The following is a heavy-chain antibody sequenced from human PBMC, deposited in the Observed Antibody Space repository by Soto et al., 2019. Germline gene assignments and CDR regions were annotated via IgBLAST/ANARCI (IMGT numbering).Heavy chain of an antibody. CDR3: AKVPISGEWLRFGLSLDY. CDR1: GFTFSSYA. Sequence: EVQLLESGGGLVQPGGSLRLSCAASGFTFSSYAMSWVRQAPGKGLEWVSAISGSGGSTYYADSVKGRFTISRDNSKNTLYLQMNSLRAEDTAVYYCAKVPISGEWLRFGLSLDYWGQGTLVTVSS. D-gene: IGHD5-12*01. J-gene: IGHJ4*02. V-gene: IGHV3-23*01. CDR2: ISGSGGST.